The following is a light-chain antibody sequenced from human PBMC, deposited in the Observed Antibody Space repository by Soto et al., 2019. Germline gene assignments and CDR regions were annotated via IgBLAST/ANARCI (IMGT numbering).Light chain of an antibody. J-gene: IGKJ2*01. Sequence: EIVLTQSPGTLSLSPGERATLSCRASQSVSSHYLAWYQQKPGQAPRLLIYGASSRATGIPDRFSGSGSGAAFTLTISRLEPEDFAVYYCQQYGSSPPYSFGQGTDLEIK. CDR3: QQYGSSPPYS. CDR2: GAS. V-gene: IGKV3-20*01. CDR1: QSVSSHY.